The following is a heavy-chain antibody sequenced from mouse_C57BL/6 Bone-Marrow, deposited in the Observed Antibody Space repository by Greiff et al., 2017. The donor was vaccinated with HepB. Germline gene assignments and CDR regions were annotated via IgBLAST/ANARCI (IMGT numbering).Heavy chain of an antibody. CDR1: GYTFTSYW. J-gene: IGHJ3*01. CDR3: ARGPLLFAWFAY. D-gene: IGHD2-1*01. CDR2: IDPSDSYT. Sequence: QVQLQQPGAELVKPGASVKLSCKASGYTFTSYWMQWVKQRPGQGLEWIGEIDPSDSYTNYNQKFKGKATLTVDTSSSTAYMQLSSLTSEDSAVYYCARGPLLFAWFAYWGQGTLVTVSA. V-gene: IGHV1-50*01.